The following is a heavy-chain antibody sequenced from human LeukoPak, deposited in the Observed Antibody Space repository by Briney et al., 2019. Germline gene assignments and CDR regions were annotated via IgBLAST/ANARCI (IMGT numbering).Heavy chain of an antibody. CDR3: ARGIRLDFDY. Sequence: GGSLRLSCAASGFTFSSYSMNWVRQAPGKGLEWVSSISSSSSCIYYADSVKGRFTISRDNSKNTLYLQMNSLRAEDTAVYYCARGIRLDFDYWGQGALVTVSS. CDR1: GFTFSSYS. J-gene: IGHJ4*02. V-gene: IGHV3-21*04. CDR2: ISSSSSCI. D-gene: IGHD6-19*01.